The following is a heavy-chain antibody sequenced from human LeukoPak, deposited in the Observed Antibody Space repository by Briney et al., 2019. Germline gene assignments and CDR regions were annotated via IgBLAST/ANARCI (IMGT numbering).Heavy chain of an antibody. D-gene: IGHD3-10*01. V-gene: IGHV3-48*03. J-gene: IGHJ4*02. Sequence: PGGLLRLSCAASGFTFNNYEMNWVRQAPGKGLEWVSYISGSGTAIYYADSVKGRFTISRDNAMNSLYLQMNSLRAEDTAVYYCARGAYYYFFWGQGTLVTVSS. CDR3: ARGAYYYFF. CDR2: ISGSGTAI. CDR1: GFTFNNYE.